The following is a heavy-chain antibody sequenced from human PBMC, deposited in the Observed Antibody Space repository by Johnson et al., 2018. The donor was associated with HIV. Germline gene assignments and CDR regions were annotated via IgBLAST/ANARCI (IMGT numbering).Heavy chain of an antibody. CDR2: IYSGGST. D-gene: IGHD6-6*01. V-gene: IGHV3-66*01. Sequence: VQLVESGGGVVQPGRSLRLSCAASGFTVSSNYMSWVRQAPGKGLEWVSVIYSGGSTYYADSVKGRFTISRDNSKNSLYLQMNSLRAEDTAVYYCARDRTLWQLVRSGGAFDIWGQGTMVTASS. CDR1: GFTVSSNY. J-gene: IGHJ3*02. CDR3: ARDRTLWQLVRSGGAFDI.